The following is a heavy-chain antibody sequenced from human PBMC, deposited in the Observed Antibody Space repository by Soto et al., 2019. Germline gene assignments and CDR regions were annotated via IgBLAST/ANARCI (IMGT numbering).Heavy chain of an antibody. CDR3: ARLSDGGSAPYYLDY. CDR2: INADNGNT. Sequence: QVQLVQSGAEVKKSGASVKVSCRSSGYTFTDYTMHWVRQAPGQRLEWMGWINADNGNTIYSHKFQGRVAITRDTAASTGYMELSSLRSEDTAVYFCARLSDGGSAPYYLDYWGQGSLVTVSS. J-gene: IGHJ4*02. V-gene: IGHV1-3*01. D-gene: IGHD4-17*01. CDR1: GYTFTDYT.